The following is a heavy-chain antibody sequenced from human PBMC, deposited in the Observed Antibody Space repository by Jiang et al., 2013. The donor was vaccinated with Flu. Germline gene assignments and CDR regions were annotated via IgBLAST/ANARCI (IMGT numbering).Heavy chain of an antibody. J-gene: IGHJ4*02. CDR3: ARGNIAARLGIDY. CDR1: GYSFTSYA. Sequence: SELRKPGASVKVSCKASGYSFTSYALNWVRQAPGQGLEWMGWINTNTGNPTYAQGFTGRFVFSLDTSVSTAYLQVSSLKAEDTAVYYCARGNIAARLGIDYWGQGTLVTVSS. D-gene: IGHD6-6*01. V-gene: IGHV7-4-1*02. CDR2: INTNTGNP.